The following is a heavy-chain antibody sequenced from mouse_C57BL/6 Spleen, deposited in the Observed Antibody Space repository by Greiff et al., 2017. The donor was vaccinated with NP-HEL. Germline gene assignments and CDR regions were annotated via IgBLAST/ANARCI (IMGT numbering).Heavy chain of an antibody. D-gene: IGHD4-1*01. CDR1: GYTFTSYW. Sequence: QVQLKQPGAELVRPGSSVKLSCKASGYTFTSYWMDWVKQRPGQGLEWIGNIYPSDSETHYNQKFKDKATLTVDKSSSTAYMQLSSLTSEDSAVYYCARSLANWAWFAYWGQGTLVTVSA. V-gene: IGHV1-61*01. CDR3: ARSLANWAWFAY. CDR2: IYPSDSET. J-gene: IGHJ3*01.